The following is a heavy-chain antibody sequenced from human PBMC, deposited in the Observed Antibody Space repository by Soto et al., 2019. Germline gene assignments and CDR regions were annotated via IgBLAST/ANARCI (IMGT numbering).Heavy chain of an antibody. CDR2: IRSNADGGTT. CDR1: GFPFIDAW. CDR3: STALRRDSALGAY. D-gene: IGHD3-16*01. J-gene: IGHJ4*02. Sequence: GGSLRLSCAASGFPFIDAWMTWVRQAPGKGLQWIGRIRSNADGGTTDLAASVRGRFSISRDDSKDTLYLHMNSLEIHDTAVYFCSTALRRDSALGAYWGQGTLVTVSS. V-gene: IGHV3-15*01.